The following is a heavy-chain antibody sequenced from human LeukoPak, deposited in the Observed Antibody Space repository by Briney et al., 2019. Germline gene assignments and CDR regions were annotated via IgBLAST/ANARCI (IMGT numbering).Heavy chain of an antibody. D-gene: IGHD1-7*01. J-gene: IGHJ4*02. CDR3: AKLALGTTGTLFDY. CDR2: ISGSGGST. V-gene: IGHV3-23*01. Sequence: GGSLRLSCAASGFTFSSYAMSWVRQAPGKGLEWVSAISGSGGSTYYADSVKDRFTISRDNSKNTLHLQVNSLRAEDTAVYYCAKLALGTTGTLFDYWGQGTLVTVSS. CDR1: GFTFSSYA.